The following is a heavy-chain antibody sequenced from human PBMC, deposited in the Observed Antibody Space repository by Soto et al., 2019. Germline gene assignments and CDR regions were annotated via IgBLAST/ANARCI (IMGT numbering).Heavy chain of an antibody. J-gene: IGHJ5*02. V-gene: IGHV3-30-3*01. CDR1: GFTFSSDA. CDR2: ISYDGSNK. CDR3: ARAHKGRWFDP. Sequence: QVQLVESGGGVVQPGRSLRLSCAASGFTFSSDAMHWVRQAPGKGLEWVAVISYDGSNKYYADSVKGRFTISRDNSKNTLSLQMNSLRAEDTAVYYCARAHKGRWFDPWGQGTLVTVSS.